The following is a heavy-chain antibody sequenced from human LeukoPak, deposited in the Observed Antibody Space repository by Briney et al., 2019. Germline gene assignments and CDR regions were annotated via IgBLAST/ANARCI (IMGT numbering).Heavy chain of an antibody. CDR1: GFTFSTYT. CDR2: ISTTSTYI. Sequence: GGSLTLSCAASGFTFSTYTMNWVRQPPGKGLEWVSSISTTSTYIYYADSLKGRFTISRDNAKNSLYLQMNSLRAEDTAVYYCARTNYYDSSGYFPPGCWGQGTLVTVSS. CDR3: ARTNYYDSSGYFPPGC. J-gene: IGHJ4*02. V-gene: IGHV3-21*01. D-gene: IGHD3-22*01.